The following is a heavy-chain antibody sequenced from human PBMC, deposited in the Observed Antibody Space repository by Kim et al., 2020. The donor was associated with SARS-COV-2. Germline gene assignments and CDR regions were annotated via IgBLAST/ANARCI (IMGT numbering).Heavy chain of an antibody. D-gene: IGHD6-6*01. CDR3: AREDSSSGLWWFDP. Sequence: NPSLKSRVTISVDTSKNQFSLKLSSVTAADTAVYYCAREDSSSGLWWFDPWGQGTLVTVSS. V-gene: IGHV4-39*07. J-gene: IGHJ5*02.